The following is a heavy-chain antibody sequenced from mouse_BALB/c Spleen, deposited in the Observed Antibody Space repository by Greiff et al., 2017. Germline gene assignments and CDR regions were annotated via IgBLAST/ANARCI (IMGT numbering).Heavy chain of an antibody. CDR3: ARQYYGYYFDY. V-gene: IGHV5-12-1*01. Sequence: EVKLVESGGGLVKPGGSLKLSCAASGFAFSSYDMSWVRQTPEKRLEWVAYISSGGGSTYYPDTVKGRFTISRDNAKNTLYLQMSSLKSEDTAMYYCARQYYGYYFDYWGQGTTRTVSS. CDR1: GFAFSSYD. D-gene: IGHD1-2*01. CDR2: ISSGGGST. J-gene: IGHJ2*01.